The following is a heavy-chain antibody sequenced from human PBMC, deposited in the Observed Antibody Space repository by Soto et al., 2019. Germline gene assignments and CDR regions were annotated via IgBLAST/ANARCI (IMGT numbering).Heavy chain of an antibody. CDR1: GFMFETYA. Sequence: QVQLVESGGGVVQPGGSLRLSCAASGFMFETYAMYWVRQAPGKGLEWVAAISYDGTNESYTDSVKGRFTISRDDSKNTLFLQMNNLRGEDTAVYYCARGAPPDYWGQGTLVTVSS. V-gene: IGHV3-30-3*01. J-gene: IGHJ4*02. CDR3: ARGAPPDY. CDR2: ISYDGTNE.